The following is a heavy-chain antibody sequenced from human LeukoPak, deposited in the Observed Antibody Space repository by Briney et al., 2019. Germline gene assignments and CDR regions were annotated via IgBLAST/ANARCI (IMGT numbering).Heavy chain of an antibody. CDR1: GLIFSSYG. CDR2: IRHDESKT. CDR3: AKPVIPSAYQGTYSMDV. J-gene: IGHJ6*03. D-gene: IGHD2-21*01. Sequence: GGSLRLSCAESGLIFSSYGMHWGRQAPGEGVEWVAYIRHDESKTFYADTVKGGFTTSRDKTKKTLYMQMHSLRAEDTALYYCAKPVIPSAYQGTYSMDVWGKGTTATVSS. V-gene: IGHV3-30*02.